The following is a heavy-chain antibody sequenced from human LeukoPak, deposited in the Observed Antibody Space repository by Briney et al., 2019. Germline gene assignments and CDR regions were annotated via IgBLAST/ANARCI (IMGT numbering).Heavy chain of an antibody. D-gene: IGHD3-9*01. V-gene: IGHV4-59*01. CDR3: ARARYVNSFYAFDI. CDR1: GGSISSYY. CDR2: LSKSGNT. Sequence: PSETLSLTCTVSGGSISSYYWSWIRLPPGKGLEWIGYLSKSGNTNYSPSLKSRVTIFGDTSKNQFFLKLSSVTAAVTAVYYCARARYVNSFYAFDIWGQATLLTVSS. J-gene: IGHJ3*02.